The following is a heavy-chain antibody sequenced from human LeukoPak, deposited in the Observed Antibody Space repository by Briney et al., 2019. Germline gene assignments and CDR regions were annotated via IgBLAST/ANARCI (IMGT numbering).Heavy chain of an antibody. V-gene: IGHV5-51*01. CDR3: ARPDSSGWYWRS. Sequence: GESLKISCKASGYSFTSYWIGWVRQIPGKGLEWMGLIYPGDSKTTYSPSFQGQVTISADKSISTAYLQWSSLKASDTAMYYCARPDSSGWYWRSWGQGTLVTVSS. CDR2: IYPGDSKT. J-gene: IGHJ4*02. D-gene: IGHD6-19*01. CDR1: GYSFTSYW.